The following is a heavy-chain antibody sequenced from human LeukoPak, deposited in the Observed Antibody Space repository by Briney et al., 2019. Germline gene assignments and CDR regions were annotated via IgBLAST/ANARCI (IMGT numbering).Heavy chain of an antibody. CDR1: GYTFGNYG. CDR3: ARHSGSGWQALGY. Sequence: GASVKVSCKASGYTFGNYGISWVRQAPGLGLEWMGWTSYNGNTNYAQKFQDRVTMTTDTSTTTAYMELRSLESDDTAVYYCARHSGSGWQALGYWGQGTLVTVSS. J-gene: IGHJ4*02. D-gene: IGHD6-19*01. V-gene: IGHV1-18*04. CDR2: TSYNGNT.